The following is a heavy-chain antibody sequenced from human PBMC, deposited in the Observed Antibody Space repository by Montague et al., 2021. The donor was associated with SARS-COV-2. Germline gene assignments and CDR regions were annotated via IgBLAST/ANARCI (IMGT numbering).Heavy chain of an antibody. CDR3: ARDHIRTMYGDCWFDH. CDR2: VNYSGTT. Sequence: SETLSLTCVVSGVSFRDYYWTWIRQPPGKGLEWIGYVNYSGTTNSNPSLQSPISISLDASKNQFSLGLTSVTSADTAVYYCARDHIRTMYGDCWFDHWGRGTLVTVSS. D-gene: IGHD4-17*01. CDR1: GVSFRDYY. J-gene: IGHJ5*02. V-gene: IGHV4-59*01.